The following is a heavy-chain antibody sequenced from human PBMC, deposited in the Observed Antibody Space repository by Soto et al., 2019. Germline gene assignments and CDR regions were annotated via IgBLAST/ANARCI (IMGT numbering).Heavy chain of an antibody. D-gene: IGHD5-12*01. Sequence: GGSLRLSCAASGFTFSSYAMHWVRQAPGKGLEWVAVISYDGSNKYYADSVKGRFTISRDNSKNTLYLQMNSLRAEDTAVYYCARDDPPSRDGYNYYYYYGMDVWGQGTTVTVSS. CDR1: GFTFSSYA. V-gene: IGHV3-30-3*01. CDR2: ISYDGSNK. CDR3: ARDDPPSRDGYNYYYYYGMDV. J-gene: IGHJ6*02.